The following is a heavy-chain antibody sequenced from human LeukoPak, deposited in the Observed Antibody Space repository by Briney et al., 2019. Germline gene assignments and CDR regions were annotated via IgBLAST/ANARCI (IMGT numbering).Heavy chain of an antibody. CDR1: GFTFSSCA. J-gene: IGHJ4*02. Sequence: GGSLRLSCAASGFTFSSCAMIWVRQAPGKGLRWVSTISDSGGSTHYADSVKGRFTISRDNSKNTLYLQMNSLRDEDTAVYYCAKDYCSRTSCRFDYWGQGTLVTVSS. V-gene: IGHV3-23*01. CDR3: AKDYCSRTSCRFDY. CDR2: ISDSGGST. D-gene: IGHD2-2*01.